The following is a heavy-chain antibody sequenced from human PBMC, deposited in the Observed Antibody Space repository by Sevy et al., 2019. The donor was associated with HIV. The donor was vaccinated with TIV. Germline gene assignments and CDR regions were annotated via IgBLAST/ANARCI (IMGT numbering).Heavy chain of an antibody. Sequence: SETLSLTCIVSGDSISSSSYYWGWIRQPPGKGLEWIASISYSGNTYYNPSLKSRTTMSIDTSKNQFFLTLNSVTAPDAAVYYCARSNPYYDFWSGYMTSGYFDFWGPGNLVTVSS. D-gene: IGHD3-3*01. V-gene: IGHV4-39*01. CDR3: ARSNPYYDFWSGYMTSGYFDF. J-gene: IGHJ4*02. CDR1: GDSISSSSYY. CDR2: ISYSGNT.